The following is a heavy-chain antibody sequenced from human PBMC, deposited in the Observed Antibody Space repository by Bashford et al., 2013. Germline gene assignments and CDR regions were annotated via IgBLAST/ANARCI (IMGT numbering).Heavy chain of an antibody. CDR2: IIPIFGTA. Sequence: SVKVSCKASGGTFSSYAISWVRQAPGQGLEWMGGIIPIFGTANYAQKFQGRVTITADKSTSTAYMELSSLRSEDTAVYYCARADGYNWGSVAFDIWGQGTMVTVSS. J-gene: IGHJ3*02. CDR3: ARADGYNWGSVAFDI. D-gene: IGHD5-24*01. CDR1: GGTFSSYA. V-gene: IGHV1-69*06.